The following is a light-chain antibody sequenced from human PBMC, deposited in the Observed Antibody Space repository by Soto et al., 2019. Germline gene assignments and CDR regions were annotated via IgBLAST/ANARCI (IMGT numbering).Light chain of an antibody. Sequence: QSVLTQPPSTSGTPGQRVTISCSGSRSNIGSQNVNWYQQLPGTAPKLLIYNNNQRPSGVPDRFSGSKSGTSASLAISGLQSEDEAAYYCAAWDDSLIGYVFGTGTSSPS. J-gene: IGLJ1*01. CDR1: RSNIGSQN. CDR3: AAWDDSLIGYV. V-gene: IGLV1-44*01. CDR2: NNN.